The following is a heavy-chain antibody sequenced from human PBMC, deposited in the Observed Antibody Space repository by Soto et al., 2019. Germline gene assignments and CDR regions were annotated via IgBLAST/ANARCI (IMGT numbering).Heavy chain of an antibody. Sequence: QVQLVESGGGVVQPGRSLRLSCAASGFTFSSYSMHWVRQAPGKGLEWVAVISYDGSNKYYADSVKGRFTISRDNSKNTLYLQMNRLRAEDTAVYYCARGAGIVVAGTSFDYWGNETLVTVSS. V-gene: IGHV3-30-3*01. CDR3: ARGAGIVVAGTSFDY. CDR1: GFTFSSYS. J-gene: IGHJ4*01. CDR2: ISYDGSNK. D-gene: IGHD6-19*01.